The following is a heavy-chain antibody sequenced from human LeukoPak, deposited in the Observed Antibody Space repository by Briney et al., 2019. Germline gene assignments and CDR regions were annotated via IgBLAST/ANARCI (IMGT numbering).Heavy chain of an antibody. V-gene: IGHV1-8*01. Sequence: ASVKVSCKASGYTFTSYDINWVRQATGQGLEGMGWMNPNSGNTGYAQKFQGRVTMTRNTSVSTAYMELRSLRSEDTAVYYCARGQAAMVPDYWGQGTLVTVCS. CDR3: ARGQAAMVPDY. CDR2: MNPNSGNT. D-gene: IGHD5-18*01. CDR1: GYTFTSYD. J-gene: IGHJ4*02.